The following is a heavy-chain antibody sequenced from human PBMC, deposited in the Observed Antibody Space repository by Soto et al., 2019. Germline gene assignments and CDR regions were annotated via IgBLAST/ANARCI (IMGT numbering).Heavy chain of an antibody. CDR2: ISAYNGNT. CDR1: GYTFTSYG. D-gene: IGHD6-19*01. Sequence: QVQLEQSGAEVKKPGASVKVSCKASGYTFTSYGISWVRQAPGQGLEWMGWISAYNGNTKYAQKLQGRVTMTTGTSTSTDYMELRSLRSDDTAVYYCARDLAVGLVDYWGQGSLVTVSS. J-gene: IGHJ4*02. CDR3: ARDLAVGLVDY. V-gene: IGHV1-18*01.